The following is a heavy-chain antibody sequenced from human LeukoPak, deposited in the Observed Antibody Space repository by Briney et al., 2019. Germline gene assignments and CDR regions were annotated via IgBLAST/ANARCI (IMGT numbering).Heavy chain of an antibody. CDR2: FRYDGNHE. CDR3: TKELHVAVAVADYYYFYMDV. D-gene: IGHD6-19*01. Sequence: GGSLRLSCAASGFTFNNYVIHWVRQPPGKGLEWVAFFRYDGNHEYYADSVKGRFTISRDNSKNTLYLHMDSLRPDDTAIYYCTKELHVAVAVADYYYFYMDVWGRGTAVTVSS. CDR1: GFTFNNYV. J-gene: IGHJ6*03. V-gene: IGHV3-30*02.